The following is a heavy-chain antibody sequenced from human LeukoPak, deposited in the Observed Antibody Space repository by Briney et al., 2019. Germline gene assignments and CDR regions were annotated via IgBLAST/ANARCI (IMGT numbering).Heavy chain of an antibody. V-gene: IGHV3-53*01. CDR3: ARGCSSTSCYGFDY. CDR1: GFTVSRKY. J-gene: IGHJ4*02. Sequence: GGSLRLSCAASGFTVSRKYMSWVRQAPGKGLEWVSVIYSGGSTYYADSVKGRFTISRDNSKNTLYLQMNSLRAEDTAVYYCARGCSSTSCYGFDYWGQGTLVTVSS. CDR2: IYSGGST. D-gene: IGHD2-2*01.